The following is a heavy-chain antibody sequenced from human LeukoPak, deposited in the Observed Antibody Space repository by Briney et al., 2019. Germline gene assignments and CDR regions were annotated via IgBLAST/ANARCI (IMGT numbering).Heavy chain of an antibody. CDR2: IIWNGGRI. CDR1: GFTFGGYA. V-gene: IGHV3-9*01. J-gene: IGHJ3*01. CDR3: AKDIGGDWTYCTATSCYESAFDV. D-gene: IGHD2-2*01. Sequence: GGSLRLSCAVSGFTFGGYAMHWVRQAPGKGLEWVAGIIWNGGRIGYADSVKGRFLISRDNARNSLYLQMNSLRPEDTALYYCAKDIGGDWTYCTATSCYESAFDVWGQGTMVTVSS.